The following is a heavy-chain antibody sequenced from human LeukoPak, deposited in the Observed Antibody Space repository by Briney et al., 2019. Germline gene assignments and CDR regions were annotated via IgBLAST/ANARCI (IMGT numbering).Heavy chain of an antibody. CDR1: GYTFTSYG. V-gene: IGHV1-18*01. CDR2: ISAYNGNT. CDR3: ARDDEVVAATHLDY. D-gene: IGHD2-15*01. Sequence: ASVTVSCKASGYTFTSYGISWVRQAPGQGLEWMGWISAYNGNTNYAQKLQGRVTMTTDTSTSTAYMELRSLRSDDTAVYYCARDDEVVAATHLDYWGQGTLVTVSS. J-gene: IGHJ4*02.